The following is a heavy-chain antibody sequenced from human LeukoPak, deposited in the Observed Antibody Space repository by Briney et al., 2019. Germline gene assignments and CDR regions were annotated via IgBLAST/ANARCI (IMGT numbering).Heavy chain of an antibody. Sequence: SETLSLTCTVSGGSISSGDYYWSWVRQPAGKGLEWIGRIYMSGSTDYNPSFKSRVTMSVDTSKNQLSLKLRSVTAADTAVYYCARVVWGGDYHYSMDVWGKGTTVIVSS. CDR3: ARVVWGGDYHYSMDV. CDR2: IYMSGST. V-gene: IGHV4-61*02. D-gene: IGHD7-27*01. CDR1: GGSISSGDYY. J-gene: IGHJ6*03.